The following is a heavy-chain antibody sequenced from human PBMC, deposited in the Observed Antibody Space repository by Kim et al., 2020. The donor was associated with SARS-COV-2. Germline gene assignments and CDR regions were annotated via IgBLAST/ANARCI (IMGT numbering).Heavy chain of an antibody. CDR2: ITGDGGLT. D-gene: IGHD3-16*01. V-gene: IGHV3-23*01. CDR1: GFTFSSFA. CDR3: ARVFHYGSGVMPEYVDY. J-gene: IGHJ4*03. Sequence: GGSLRLSCAASGFTFSSFAMTWVRQLPGKGLEWVSVITGDGGLTFYADSVKGRFTISRDNSKNTLYLQLNSLRADDTAVYYCARVFHYGSGVMPEYVDYWGEGTLVTLSP.